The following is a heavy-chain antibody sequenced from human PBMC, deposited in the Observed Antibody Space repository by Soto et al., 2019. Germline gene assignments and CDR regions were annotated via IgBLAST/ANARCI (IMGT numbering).Heavy chain of an antibody. CDR2: ISYDESNK. V-gene: IGHV3-30*18. J-gene: IGHJ6*02. CDR1: GFTFSSYG. Sequence: LRLSCAASGFTFSSYGMHWVRQAPGKGLEWVAFISYDESNKYYSDSVKGRFTISRDNSRTTLYLQMNSLRAEDTDVYFCAKRRNVLIFVECSSGMEVLGHGTTVTVSS. D-gene: IGHD3-3*01. CDR3: AKRRNVLIFVECSSGMEV.